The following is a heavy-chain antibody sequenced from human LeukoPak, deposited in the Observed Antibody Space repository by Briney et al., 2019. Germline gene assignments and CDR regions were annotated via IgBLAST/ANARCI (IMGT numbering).Heavy chain of an antibody. J-gene: IGHJ4*02. CDR3: ARTTSGYYPYFFDY. D-gene: IGHD3-22*01. V-gene: IGHV3-53*01. CDR1: GFTVSSNY. Sequence: GGSLRLSCAASGFTVSSNYMSWVRQAPGKGLEWVSVIYSGGNTYYADSAKGRFTISRDNSKNTLYLQMNSLRAEDTAVYYCARTTSGYYPYFFDYWGQGTLVTVSS. CDR2: IYSGGNT.